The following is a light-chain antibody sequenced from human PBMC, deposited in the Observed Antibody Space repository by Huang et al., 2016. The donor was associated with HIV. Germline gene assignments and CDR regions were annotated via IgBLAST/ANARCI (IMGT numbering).Light chain of an antibody. CDR1: QSICSY. V-gene: IGKV1-39*01. CDR2: AAS. CDR3: QQSYSTPWT. J-gene: IGKJ1*01. Sequence: DIQMTQSPSSLSASVGDRVTITCRASQSICSYLNWYQQTPGKAPKLMIYAASSFQSGGPSRFSGSGSATDCPLTISSLQPEDFATYYCQQSYSTPWTFGQGTKVEIK.